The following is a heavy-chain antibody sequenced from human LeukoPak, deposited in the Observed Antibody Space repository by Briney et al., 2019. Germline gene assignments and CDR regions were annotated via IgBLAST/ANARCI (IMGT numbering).Heavy chain of an antibody. D-gene: IGHD7-27*01. J-gene: IGHJ3*02. Sequence: GGFLRLSCTASGFTFSSYAMSWVRQAPGKGLEWVSTIRGSGGSTYYADSVKGRFTISRDNSKNTLYLQMNSLRAEDTAVYYCAKRDWGHVAFDIWGQGTMVTVSS. CDR3: AKRDWGHVAFDI. V-gene: IGHV3-23*01. CDR2: IRGSGGST. CDR1: GFTFSSYA.